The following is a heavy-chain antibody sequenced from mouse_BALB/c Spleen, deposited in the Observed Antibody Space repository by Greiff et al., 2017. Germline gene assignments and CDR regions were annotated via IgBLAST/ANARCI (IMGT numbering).Heavy chain of an antibody. CDR3: ARSANWDVNFDV. V-gene: IGHV3-2*02. D-gene: IGHD4-1*02. J-gene: IGHJ1*01. CDR2: ISYSGST. Sequence: EVKLMESGPGLVKPSQSLSLTCTVTGYSITSDYAWNWIRQFPGNKLEWMGYISYSGSTSYNPSLKSRISITRDTSKNQFFLQLNSVTTEDTATYYCARSANWDVNFDVWGAGTTVTVSS. CDR1: GYSITSDYA.